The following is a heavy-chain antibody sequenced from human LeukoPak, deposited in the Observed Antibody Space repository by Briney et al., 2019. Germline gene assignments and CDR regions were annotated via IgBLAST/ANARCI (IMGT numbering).Heavy chain of an antibody. CDR3: ARDPGWERGPATIMSEYYYDYYMDV. CDR2: ISSSSSYI. CDR1: GVSFSFYS. Sequence: GGSLRLSCAASGVSFSFYSMNWVRQAPGKGLEWVSSISSSSSYIYYADSVKGRFTVSRDNAKNSLYLLMSGLRAEDTAVYYCARDPGWERGPATIMSEYYYDYYMDVWGKGTTVTISS. J-gene: IGHJ6*03. D-gene: IGHD1-26*01. V-gene: IGHV3-21*01.